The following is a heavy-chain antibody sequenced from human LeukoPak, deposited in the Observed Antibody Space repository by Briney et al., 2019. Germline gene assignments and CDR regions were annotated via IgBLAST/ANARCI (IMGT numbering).Heavy chain of an antibody. D-gene: IGHD3-3*01. Sequence: GASVKVSCKVSGYTLTELSMHWVRQAPGQGLEWMGWINPNSGGTNYAQKFQGRVTMTRDTSISTAYMELSRLRSDDTAVYYCARPLEADWFDPWGQGTLVTVSS. CDR2: INPNSGGT. CDR3: ARPLEADWFDP. CDR1: GYTLTELS. J-gene: IGHJ5*02. V-gene: IGHV1-2*02.